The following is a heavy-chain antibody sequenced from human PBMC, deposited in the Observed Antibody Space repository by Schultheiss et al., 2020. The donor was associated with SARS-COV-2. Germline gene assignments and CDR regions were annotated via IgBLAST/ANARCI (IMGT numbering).Heavy chain of an antibody. V-gene: IGHV1-2*04. CDR3: ARGLRVTIDY. J-gene: IGHJ4*02. CDR2: INPNSGGT. Sequence: ASVKVSCKASGYTFTSYGISWVRQAPGQGLEWMGWINPNSGGTNYAQKFQGWVTMTRDTSISTAYMELSRLRSDDTAVYYCARGLRVTIDYWGQGTLVTVSS. D-gene: IGHD4-17*01. CDR1: GYTFTSYG.